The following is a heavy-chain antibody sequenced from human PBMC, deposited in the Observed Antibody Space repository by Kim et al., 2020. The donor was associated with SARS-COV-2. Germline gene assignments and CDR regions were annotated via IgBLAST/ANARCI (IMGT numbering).Heavy chain of an antibody. CDR3: AKNYGSGSYCFDY. D-gene: IGHD3-10*01. V-gene: IGHV3-30*02. J-gene: IGHJ4*02. Sequence: YAASGKGRFTISRDNSKNTLYLQMNSLRAEDTAVYYCAKNYGSGSYCFDYWGQGTLVTVSS.